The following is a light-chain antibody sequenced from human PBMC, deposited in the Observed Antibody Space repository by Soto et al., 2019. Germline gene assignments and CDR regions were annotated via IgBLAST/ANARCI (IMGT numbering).Light chain of an antibody. CDR3: ETWDSRLNTGGV. CDR2: DNN. CDR1: SSDIGAYDY. V-gene: IGLV1-51*01. J-gene: IGLJ1*01. Sequence: QSVLTQPASVSGSPGQSITISCSGTSSDIGAYDYVSWYQQFPGTAPKLLIYDNNKRPSGIPDRFSGSKSGTSATLGITGLQTGDEADYYCETWDSRLNTGGVFGTGTKVTVL.